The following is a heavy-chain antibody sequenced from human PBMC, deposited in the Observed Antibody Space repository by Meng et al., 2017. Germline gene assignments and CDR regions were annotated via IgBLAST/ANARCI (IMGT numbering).Heavy chain of an antibody. D-gene: IGHD3-16*02. CDR3: ARTREEYYDYVWGSYRSYYFDY. J-gene: IGHJ4*02. Sequence: QVHLQGSGPGLVKPSETLSLTCTVSGGSISSYYWSWIRQPPGKGLEWIGYIYYSGSTNYNPSLKSRVTISVDTSKNQFSLKLSSVTAADTAVYYCARTREEYYDYVWGSYRSYYFDYWGQGTLVTVSS. V-gene: IGHV4-59*01. CDR2: IYYSGST. CDR1: GGSISSYY.